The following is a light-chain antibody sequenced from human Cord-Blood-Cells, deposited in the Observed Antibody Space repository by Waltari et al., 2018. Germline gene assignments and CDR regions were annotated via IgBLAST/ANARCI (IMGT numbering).Light chain of an antibody. Sequence: IQLTQSPSSVSASVGDRVTITCRASQAISSWLGWYEQQPGKAPKLLIYAASSLQSGVPPRYSRSGCVTDITLTISSLQPEDRASYYCQQANSFPDPFGPGTKADIK. CDR1: QAISSW. J-gene: IGKJ3*01. CDR3: QQANSFPDP. CDR2: AAS. V-gene: IGKV1-12*01.